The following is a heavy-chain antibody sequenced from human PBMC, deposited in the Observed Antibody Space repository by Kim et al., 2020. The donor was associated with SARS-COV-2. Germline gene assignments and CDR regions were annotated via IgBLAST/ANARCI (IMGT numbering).Heavy chain of an antibody. CDR2: ST. CDR3: AYHSSGWYNY. D-gene: IGHD6-19*01. V-gene: IGHV4-34*01. Sequence: STNYNPYLKSRVTISVDTSKNQFSLKLSSVTAADTAVYYCAYHSSGWYNYWGQGTLVTVSS. J-gene: IGHJ4*02.